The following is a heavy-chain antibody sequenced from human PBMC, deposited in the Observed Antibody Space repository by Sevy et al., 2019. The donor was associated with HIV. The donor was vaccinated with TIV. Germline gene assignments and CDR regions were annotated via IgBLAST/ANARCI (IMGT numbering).Heavy chain of an antibody. Sequence: GGSLRLSCAASGFTFSKSWMNWVRQAPGKGPEWVGRIKSNTDGGTTDFAVFVKGRFKISRDDSNDTLFLQMDNLEVEDTAVYYCTTGHQWFGNLRLDWGQGTLVTVSS. D-gene: IGHD3-10*01. CDR1: GFTFSKSW. V-gene: IGHV3-15*07. J-gene: IGHJ4*02. CDR3: TTGHQWFGNLRLD. CDR2: IKSNTDGGTT.